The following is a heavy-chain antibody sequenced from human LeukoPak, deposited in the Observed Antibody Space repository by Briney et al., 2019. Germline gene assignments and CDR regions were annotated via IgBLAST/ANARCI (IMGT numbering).Heavy chain of an antibody. Sequence: GGSLRLSCAASGFTFSSYAMHWVRQAPGKGLEWVAVISYDGSNKYYADSVKGRFTISRDNSKNTLYLQMSSLRAEDTAVYYCARSSGSYRQYYFDYWGQGTLVTVSS. D-gene: IGHD1-26*01. J-gene: IGHJ4*02. CDR2: ISYDGSNK. CDR1: GFTFSSYA. V-gene: IGHV3-30-3*01. CDR3: ARSSGSYRQYYFDY.